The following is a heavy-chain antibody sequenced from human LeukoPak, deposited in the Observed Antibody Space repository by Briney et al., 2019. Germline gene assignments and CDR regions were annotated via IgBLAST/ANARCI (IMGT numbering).Heavy chain of an antibody. CDR2: IRNKANSYST. CDR1: GFTFSDHY. J-gene: IGHJ4*02. CDR3: ARGGTSYYDGRVYGY. V-gene: IGHV3-72*01. Sequence: PGGSLRLSCAASGFTFSDHYMDWVRQAPGKGLEWVGRIRNKANSYSTEYAASVKGRFTISRDDSENSLYLQMNSLKTEDTAVYYCARGGTSYYDGRVYGYWGQGPLVTVSS. D-gene: IGHD3-22*01.